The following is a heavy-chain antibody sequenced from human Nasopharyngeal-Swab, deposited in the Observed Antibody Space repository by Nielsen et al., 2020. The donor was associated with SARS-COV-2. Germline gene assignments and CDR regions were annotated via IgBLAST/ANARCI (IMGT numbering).Heavy chain of an antibody. CDR1: GGSISSYY. J-gene: IGHJ4*02. CDR3: ARGAVLLWFGELLSDFDY. D-gene: IGHD3-10*01. V-gene: IGHV4-59*01. CDR2: IYYSGST. Sequence: SETLSLTCTVSGGSISSYYWSWIRQPPGKGLEWIGYIYYSGSTNYNPSLKSRVTISVDTSKNQFSLKLSSVTAADTAVYYCARGAVLLWFGELLSDFDYWSQGTLVTVSS.